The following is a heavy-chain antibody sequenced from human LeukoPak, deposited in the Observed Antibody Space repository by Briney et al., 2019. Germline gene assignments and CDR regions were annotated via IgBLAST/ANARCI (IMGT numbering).Heavy chain of an antibody. Sequence: SETLSLTCTVSGASFSSSTYYWGWIRQPPGKGLEWIGSIYYGGGTYYNPSLKSRVTMSVDTSKKQFSLKLSSVTAADTAVYYCARHAGGIAAAGTRPFDYWGQGTLVTVSS. CDR2: IYYGGGT. V-gene: IGHV4-39*01. CDR3: ARHAGGIAAAGTRPFDY. D-gene: IGHD6-13*01. CDR1: GASFSSSTYY. J-gene: IGHJ4*02.